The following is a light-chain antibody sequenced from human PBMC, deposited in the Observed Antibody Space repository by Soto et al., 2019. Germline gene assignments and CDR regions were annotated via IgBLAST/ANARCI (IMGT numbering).Light chain of an antibody. J-gene: IGKJ4*01. Sequence: EIVLTQSPATLSLSPGERATLSCRASQSLTSYLAWYQQKPGQAPRLLIYDAYNRASGIPARFSGSGSGTDYTLTISSLEPEDFAVYYCQHRRSWPLTFGGGTKVEI. CDR2: DAY. V-gene: IGKV3-11*01. CDR3: QHRRSWPLT. CDR1: QSLTSY.